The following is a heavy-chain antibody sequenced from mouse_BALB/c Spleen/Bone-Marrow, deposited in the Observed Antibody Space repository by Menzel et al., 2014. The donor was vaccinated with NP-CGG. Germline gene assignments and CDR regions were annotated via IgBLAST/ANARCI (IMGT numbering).Heavy chain of an antibody. D-gene: IGHD2-3*01. Sequence: EVQLVESGGDLVKPGGSLKLSCAASGFTFSNYGMSWVRQTPDKRLEWVATISSGGSYTYYPDSVKGRFTISRDHAKNALYLQRSSLKSEDTAVYYCARRDGGPMDFWGQGTSVTVSS. CDR1: GFTFSNYG. CDR3: ARRDGGPMDF. J-gene: IGHJ4*01. V-gene: IGHV5-6*01. CDR2: ISSGGSYT.